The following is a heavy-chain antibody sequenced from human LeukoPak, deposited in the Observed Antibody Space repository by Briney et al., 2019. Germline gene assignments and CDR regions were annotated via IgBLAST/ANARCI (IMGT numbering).Heavy chain of an antibody. Sequence: PSETLSLTCTVSGASINHYYWSWIRQPPGKGLEWLGYIYYIGSTNYNPSLKSRVTISVDTSKNQFSLKLSSVTAADTAVYYCARAYSSYDFWSGYNDYYYYYMDVWGKGTTVTVSS. CDR2: IYYIGST. D-gene: IGHD3-3*01. J-gene: IGHJ6*03. V-gene: IGHV4-59*01. CDR1: GASINHYY. CDR3: ARAYSSYDFWSGYNDYYYYYMDV.